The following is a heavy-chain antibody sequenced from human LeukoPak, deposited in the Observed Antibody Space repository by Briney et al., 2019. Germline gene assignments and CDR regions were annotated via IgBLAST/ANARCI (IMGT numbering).Heavy chain of an antibody. V-gene: IGHV4-59*08. Sequence: PSETLSLTCTVSGGSISSYYWSWIRQPPGKGLEWIGYIYYSGSTNYNPSLKSRVTISVDTSKNQFSLKLSSVTAADTAVYYCARGGPIGIVVVPAAWGQGTLVTVSS. D-gene: IGHD2-2*01. CDR1: GGSISSYY. J-gene: IGHJ5*02. CDR2: IYYSGST. CDR3: ARGGPIGIVVVPAA.